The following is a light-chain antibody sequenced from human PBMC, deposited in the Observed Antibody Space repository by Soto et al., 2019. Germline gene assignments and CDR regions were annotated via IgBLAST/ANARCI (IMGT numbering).Light chain of an antibody. CDR1: SSDVGYYDY. Sequence: QSVLTQPASVSGSPGQAITISCTGTSSDVGYYDYVSWYQQHPGKAPKAMIYEVSNRPSGVSNRFSGSKSGNTASLTISGLQAEDEAHYYCSSYTSSSTLYVFGSGTKVTVL. CDR3: SSYTSSSTLYV. CDR2: EVS. V-gene: IGLV2-14*01. J-gene: IGLJ1*01.